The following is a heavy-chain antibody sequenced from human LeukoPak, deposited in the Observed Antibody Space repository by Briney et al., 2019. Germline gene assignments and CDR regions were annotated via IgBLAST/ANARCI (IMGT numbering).Heavy chain of an antibody. V-gene: IGHV3-30*18. CDR2: ISYDGSNK. J-gene: IGHJ3*01. CDR1: GFTFSSYG. Sequence: AGGSLRLSCAASGFTFSSYGMHWVRQAPGRGLEWVAVISYDGSNKYYADSVKGRFTISRDNSKNTLSLQMNSLRAEDTAVYFCAKDRKVLGLWGQGTMVTVSS. D-gene: IGHD1-1*01. CDR3: AKDRKVLGL.